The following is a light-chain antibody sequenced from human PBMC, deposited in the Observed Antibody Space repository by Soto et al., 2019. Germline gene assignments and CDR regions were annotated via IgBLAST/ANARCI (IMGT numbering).Light chain of an antibody. CDR2: GTS. V-gene: IGKV3-20*01. CDR3: QQYNSWPPIT. Sequence: EVVLTQSPGTLSLSRGERATLSCRASERIYSAYLGWYQQKPGQAPRLLIYGTSSRATGIPDRFSGSGSGTEFTLTISSLQSEDFAVYYCQQYNSWPPITFGQGTRLEIK. CDR1: ERIYSAY. J-gene: IGKJ5*01.